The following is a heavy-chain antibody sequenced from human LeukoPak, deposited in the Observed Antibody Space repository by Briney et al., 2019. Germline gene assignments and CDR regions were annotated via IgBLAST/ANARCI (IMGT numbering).Heavy chain of an antibody. CDR3: ARVCGGSCYGRKGPNWFDP. Sequence: ASVKVSCKASGYTFTSYGISWVRQAPGQGLEWMGWISAYNGNTNYAQKLQGRDTMTTDTSTSTAYMELRSLRSDDTAVYYCARVCGGSCYGRKGPNWFDPWGQGTLVTVSS. D-gene: IGHD2-15*01. CDR1: GYTFTSYG. V-gene: IGHV1-18*01. CDR2: ISAYNGNT. J-gene: IGHJ5*02.